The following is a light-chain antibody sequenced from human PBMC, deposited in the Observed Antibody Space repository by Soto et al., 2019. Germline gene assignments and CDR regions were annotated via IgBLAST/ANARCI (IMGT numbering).Light chain of an antibody. CDR2: RAS. J-gene: IGKJ3*01. Sequence: DIQMTQSPSTLSASVGDRVTITCRASQSIGSWLAWYQQKPGKAPNLLIYRASSLESGVPSRFSGSGSGTEFTLTISSLQPDDFATYYCQQYNTYSLFGPGTKVDIK. CDR3: QQYNTYSL. CDR1: QSIGSW. V-gene: IGKV1-5*03.